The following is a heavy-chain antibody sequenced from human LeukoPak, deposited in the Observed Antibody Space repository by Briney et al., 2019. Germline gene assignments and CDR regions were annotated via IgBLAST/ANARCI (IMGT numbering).Heavy chain of an antibody. V-gene: IGHV4-39*07. CDR2: IYYSGST. Sequence: SETLSLTCTVSGGSISSGGYYWGWIRQPPGKGLEWIGSIYYSGSTYYNPSLKSRVTISVDTSKNQFSLKLSSVTAADTAVYYCARQSYDILTGFDYWGQGTLVTVSS. J-gene: IGHJ4*02. CDR3: ARQSYDILTGFDY. D-gene: IGHD3-9*01. CDR1: GGSISSGGYY.